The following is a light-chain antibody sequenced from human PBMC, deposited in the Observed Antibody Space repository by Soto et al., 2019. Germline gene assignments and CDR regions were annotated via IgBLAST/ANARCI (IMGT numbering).Light chain of an antibody. J-gene: IGLJ1*01. CDR1: SSDVGGYNY. CDR3: CSYSSGSTPWV. CDR2: DVS. Sequence: QSVLTQPASVSGSPGQSITISCTGTSSDVGGYNYVSWYQHHPGIAPKLIIFDVSDRPSGISDRFSASKSGNTASLTISGLQAEDEADYYCCSYSSGSTPWVFGTGTRSPS. V-gene: IGLV2-14*03.